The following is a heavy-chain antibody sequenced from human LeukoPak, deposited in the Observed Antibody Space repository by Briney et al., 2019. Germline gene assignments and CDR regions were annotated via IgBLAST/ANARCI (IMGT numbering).Heavy chain of an antibody. CDR2: ISSSSSSI. J-gene: IGHJ4*02. V-gene: IGHV3-21*01. Sequence: GGSLRLSCAASGFTFSSYSMNWVRQAPGKGLECVSSISSSSSSIYYADSVKGRFTISRDDAKNSLYLQMNSLRAEDTAVYYCSRTATDTGEFDYWGQGTLVTVSS. CDR1: GFTFSSYS. D-gene: IGHD6-13*01. CDR3: SRTATDTGEFDY.